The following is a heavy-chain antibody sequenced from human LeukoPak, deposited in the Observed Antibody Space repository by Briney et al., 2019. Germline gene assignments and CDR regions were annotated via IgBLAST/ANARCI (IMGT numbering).Heavy chain of an antibody. J-gene: IGHJ4*02. Sequence: PGGSLRLSCAASGFTFSSYAMSWVRQAPGKGLEWVANIKQDGSEKYYADSVKGRFTISRDNRKSSVSLQMNSLRAEDTAVYYCAGDGRAVTIFNWGQGTLVSVSS. D-gene: IGHD3-3*01. CDR1: GFTFSSYA. V-gene: IGHV3-7*01. CDR3: AGDGRAVTIFN. CDR2: IKQDGSEK.